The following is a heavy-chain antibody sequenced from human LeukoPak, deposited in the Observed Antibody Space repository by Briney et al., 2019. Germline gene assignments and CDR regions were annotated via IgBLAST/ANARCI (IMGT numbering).Heavy chain of an antibody. J-gene: IGHJ4*02. CDR1: EFPFGPNG. V-gene: IGHV3-30*02. Sequence: GGPLKSSGDGPEFPFGPNGMPWFCKAPAKGLKWLHFIRSDGSDKYYADSVKGRFTISRDNSRNTLYLQINSLRAEDTAVYYCAKDSRNMITFGGVIPDWGQGTLVTVSS. D-gene: IGHD3-16*02. CDR2: IRSDGSDK. CDR3: AKDSRNMITFGGVIPD.